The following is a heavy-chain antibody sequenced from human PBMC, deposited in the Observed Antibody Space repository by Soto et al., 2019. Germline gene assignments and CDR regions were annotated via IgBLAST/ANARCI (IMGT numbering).Heavy chain of an antibody. J-gene: IGHJ3*02. CDR1: GFTFSSYS. Sequence: GGSLRLSCAASGFTFSSYSMNWVRQGPGKGLEWVGRIKSKSDGGTIDYAAPVKGRFTISRDDSKNTLYLQMNSLKTEDTAVYYCTTGPNLRPLAAFDIWGQGTVVTVSS. V-gene: IGHV3-15*01. CDR2: IKSKSDGGTI. CDR3: TTGPNLRPLAAFDI.